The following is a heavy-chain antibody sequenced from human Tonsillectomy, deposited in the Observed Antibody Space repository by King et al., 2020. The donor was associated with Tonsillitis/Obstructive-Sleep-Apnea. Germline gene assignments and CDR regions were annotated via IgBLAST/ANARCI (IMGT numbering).Heavy chain of an antibody. V-gene: IGHV3-23*04. CDR2: SSGSGGST. CDR3: ARDRPCSNWYRREGIYYYGLDV. J-gene: IGHJ6*02. CDR1: GFTFSSYA. D-gene: IGHD6-13*01. Sequence: VQLVESGGGLVQPGGSLRLSCAASGFTFSSYAMNWVRQAPGKGLEWVSASSGSGGSTYYADSVKGRFTISRDSSKNTLYLQMNSLRAEDTAVYYCARDRPCSNWYRREGIYYYGLDVWGQGTTVTVSS.